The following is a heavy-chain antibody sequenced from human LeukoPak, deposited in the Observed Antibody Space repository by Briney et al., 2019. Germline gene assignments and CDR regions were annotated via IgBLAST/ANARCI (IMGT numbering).Heavy chain of an antibody. CDR2: LSGSGDTT. J-gene: IGHJ4*02. CDR1: GFTFSSYA. CDR3: SRDRSDNTTWYVGSH. Sequence: GGSLRLSCAASGFTFSSYAMSWVRQVPGKGLVCVSGLSGSGDTTYHADSVKGRFTISRDNSKNTLYLQMNSLRAEDTAVYYCSRDRSDNTTWYVGSHWGQGILVTVSS. D-gene: IGHD6-13*01. V-gene: IGHV3-23*01.